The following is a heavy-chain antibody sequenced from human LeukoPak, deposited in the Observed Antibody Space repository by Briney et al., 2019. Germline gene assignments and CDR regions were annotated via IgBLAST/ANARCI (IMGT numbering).Heavy chain of an antibody. CDR2: ISAYNGNT. J-gene: IGHJ4*02. V-gene: IGHV1-18*01. CDR1: GYTFTSYG. D-gene: IGHD3-9*01. Sequence: ASVKVSFKASGYTFTSYGISWVRQAPGQGLEWMGWISAYNGNTNYAQKLQGRVTMTTDTSTSTAYMELRSLRSDDTAVYYCARRGYDILTGYSPPDYWGQGTLVTASS. CDR3: ARRGYDILTGYSPPDY.